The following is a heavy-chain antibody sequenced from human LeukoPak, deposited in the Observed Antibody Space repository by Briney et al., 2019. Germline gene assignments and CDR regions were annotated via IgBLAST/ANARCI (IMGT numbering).Heavy chain of an antibody. D-gene: IGHD6-13*01. V-gene: IGHV3-66*01. Sequence: GGSLRLSCAASGITASNNYMTWVRQAPGKGLEWVSIINTDGSTNYADSVRGRFIISRDESKNTLYLQMNSLRVDDTALYFCARDFAAAYYFDYWGQGALVAVSS. CDR3: ARDFAAAYYFDY. J-gene: IGHJ4*02. CDR1: GITASNNY. CDR2: INTDGST.